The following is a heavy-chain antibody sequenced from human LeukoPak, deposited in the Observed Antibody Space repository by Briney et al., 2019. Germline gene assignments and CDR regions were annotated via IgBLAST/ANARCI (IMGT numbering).Heavy chain of an antibody. J-gene: IGHJ4*02. CDR2: ISGSGGST. V-gene: IGHV3-23*01. Sequence: PGGSLRLSCAASGFTFSSYAMSWVRQAPGKGLEWVSAISGSGGSTYYADSVKGRFTISRDNSKNTLYLQMNSLRAEDTAVYYCAKDYFRYYGGNSRFDYWGQGTLVTVSS. CDR3: AKDYFRYYGGNSRFDY. D-gene: IGHD4-23*01. CDR1: GFTFSSYA.